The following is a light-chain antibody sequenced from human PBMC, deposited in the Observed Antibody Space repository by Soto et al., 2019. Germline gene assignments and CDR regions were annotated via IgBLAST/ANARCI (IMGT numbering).Light chain of an antibody. V-gene: IGLV2-23*01. CDR1: SSDVGSYTL. Sequence: QSALTQPASVSGSPGQSITISCTGTSSDVGSYTLVSWYQQHPGKAPKLMIFEASKRPSGVSHRFSGSKSGNTASLTISGLQTEDEAHYYCCSYAPTKTWLFGGGTKLTVL. CDR2: EAS. J-gene: IGLJ3*02. CDR3: CSYAPTKTWL.